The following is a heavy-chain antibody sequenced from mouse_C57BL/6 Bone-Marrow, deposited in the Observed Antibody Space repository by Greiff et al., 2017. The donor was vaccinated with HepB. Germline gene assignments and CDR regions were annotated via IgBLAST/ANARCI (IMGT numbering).Heavy chain of an antibody. J-gene: IGHJ1*03. CDR1: GYTFTSYW. CDR2: INPSNGGT. CDR3: ARSVTTVVAPYFDV. D-gene: IGHD1-1*01. Sequence: VQLQQSGTELVKPGASVKLSCKASGYTFTSYWMHWVKQRPGQGLEWIGNINPSNGGTNYNEKFKSKATLTVDKSSSTAYMQLSSLTSEDSAVYYCARSVTTVVAPYFDVWGTGTTVTVSS. V-gene: IGHV1-53*01.